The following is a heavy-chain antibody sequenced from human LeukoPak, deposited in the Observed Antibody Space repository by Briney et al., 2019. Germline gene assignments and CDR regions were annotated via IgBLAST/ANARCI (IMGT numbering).Heavy chain of an antibody. J-gene: IGHJ4*02. D-gene: IGHD3-16*01. V-gene: IGHV4-61*01. CDR3: AKSSWGHYFDY. CDR1: GGSFSSGSYY. Sequence: SETLSLTCTVSGGSFSSGSYYWSWIRQPPGKGLEWIGYIYYSGSTNYNPSLKSRITISVDTSKNQFSLKLSSVTAADTAVYYCAKSSWGHYFDYWGQGTLVTVSS. CDR2: IYYSGST.